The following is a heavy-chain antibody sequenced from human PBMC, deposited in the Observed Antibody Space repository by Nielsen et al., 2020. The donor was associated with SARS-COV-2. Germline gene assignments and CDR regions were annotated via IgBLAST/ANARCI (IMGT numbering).Heavy chain of an antibody. CDR1: GFIFSNYA. V-gene: IGHV3-7*01. Sequence: GESLKISCAASGFIFSNYAMSWVRQAPGKGLEWVANIKQDGSEKYYVDSVKGRFTISRDNAKNSLYLQMNSLRAEDTAVYYCARVGTEWFGDLLGFDYWGQGTLVTVSS. J-gene: IGHJ4*02. CDR2: IKQDGSEK. CDR3: ARVGTEWFGDLLGFDY. D-gene: IGHD3-10*01.